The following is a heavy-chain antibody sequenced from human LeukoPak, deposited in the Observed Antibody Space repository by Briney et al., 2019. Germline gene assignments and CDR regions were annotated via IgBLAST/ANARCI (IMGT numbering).Heavy chain of an antibody. J-gene: IGHJ3*02. CDR2: IYSGGST. V-gene: IGHV3-66*01. D-gene: IGHD3-16*01. Sequence: PGGSLRLSCAASGFTVSSNYMSWVRQAPGKGLEWVSVIYSGGSTYYADSVKGRFTISRDNSKNTLYLQMNSLRAEDTAVYYCAKNMFWGSYAFDIWGHGTMVTVSS. CDR1: GFTVSSNY. CDR3: AKNMFWGSYAFDI.